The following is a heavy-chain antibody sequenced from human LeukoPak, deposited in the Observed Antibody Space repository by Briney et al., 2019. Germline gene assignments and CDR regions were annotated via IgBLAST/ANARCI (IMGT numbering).Heavy chain of an antibody. Sequence: GGSLRLSCAASGFTFSSYGMHWVRQAPGKGLEWVAIISYDGSNKYYADSVQGRFTISRDNSRNTLYLQMNSLRAEDTAVYYCAKDLGGGSGCYDLWGRGTLVTVSS. D-gene: IGHD6-19*01. CDR2: ISYDGSNK. CDR3: AKDLGGGSGCYDL. V-gene: IGHV3-30*18. CDR1: GFTFSSYG. J-gene: IGHJ2*01.